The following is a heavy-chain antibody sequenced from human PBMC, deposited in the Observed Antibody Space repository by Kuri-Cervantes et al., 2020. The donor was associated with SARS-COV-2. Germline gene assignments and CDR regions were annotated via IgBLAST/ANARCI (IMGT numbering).Heavy chain of an antibody. CDR2: IWYDGSNK. Sequence: GGSLRLSCAASGFTFSSYGMHWVRQAPGKGLEWVAVIWYDGSNKYYADSVKGRFTISRDNSKNTLYLQMNSLRAEDTAVYYCAKDQPRITIFGVVNDDAFDIWGQGTMVTVSS. J-gene: IGHJ3*02. V-gene: IGHV3-30*02. CDR1: GFTFSSYG. D-gene: IGHD3-3*01. CDR3: AKDQPRITIFGVVNDDAFDI.